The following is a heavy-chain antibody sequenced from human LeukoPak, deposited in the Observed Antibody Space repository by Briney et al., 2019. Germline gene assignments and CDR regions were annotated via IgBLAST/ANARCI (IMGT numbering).Heavy chain of an antibody. CDR1: GGSISSSSYY. J-gene: IGHJ6*03. Sequence: SETLSLTCTVSGGSISSSSYYWGWIRQPPGKGLEWIGSIYSSGSTYYNPSLKSRVTISVDTSKNQFSLKLSSVTAADTAVYYCARHDCGGDCYPHYYYYYYMDVWGKGTTVTVSS. V-gene: IGHV4-39*01. CDR3: ARHDCGGDCYPHYYYYYYMDV. CDR2: IYSSGST. D-gene: IGHD2-21*01.